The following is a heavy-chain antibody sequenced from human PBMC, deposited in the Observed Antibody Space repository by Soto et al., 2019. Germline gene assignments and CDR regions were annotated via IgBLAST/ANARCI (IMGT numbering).Heavy chain of an antibody. CDR3: LRGVVFFVYGDFLPSSNGQYYYYYYMDV. V-gene: IGHV1-8*01. CDR2: MNPNSGNT. D-gene: IGHD4-17*01. CDR1: GYTFTSYD. Sequence: ASVKVSCKASGYTFTSYDINWVRQATGQGLEWMGWMNPNSGNTGYAQKFQGRVNMTRNTSISTAYMELSSLRSEDTAVYYCLRGVVFFVYGDFLPSSNGQYYYYYYMDVWGKGTTVTVS. J-gene: IGHJ6*03.